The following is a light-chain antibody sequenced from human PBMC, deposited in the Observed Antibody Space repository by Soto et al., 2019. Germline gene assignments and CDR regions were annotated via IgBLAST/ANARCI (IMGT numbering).Light chain of an antibody. J-gene: IGLJ2*01. CDR1: SSNIGSNT. V-gene: IGLV1-44*01. Sequence: QSALTQPPSASGTPRQRGTISCSGSSSNIGSNTVNWYQQLPGTAPKLVIYSNSQRPSGVPDRFSGSKSGTSASLAISGLQSEDEADYYCVAWDDSLNGYVVFGGGTKVTV. CDR2: SNS. CDR3: VAWDDSLNGYVV.